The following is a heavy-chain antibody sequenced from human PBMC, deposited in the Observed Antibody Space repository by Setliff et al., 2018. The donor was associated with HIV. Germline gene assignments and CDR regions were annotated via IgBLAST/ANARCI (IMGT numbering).Heavy chain of an antibody. CDR2: FDPQDGET. V-gene: IGHV1-24*01. CDR1: GYTLSELS. D-gene: IGHD6-6*01. Sequence: ASVKVSCKVSGYTLSELSIHWVRQATGKGLEWMGYFDPQDGETVYAQKFQGRVTMTEDTSTDTAYMELSRLKSEDTAVYYCARDRERGQYSRSAVGGYYYYYMDVWGKGTTVTVSS. CDR3: ARDRERGQYSRSAVGGYYYYYMDV. J-gene: IGHJ6*03.